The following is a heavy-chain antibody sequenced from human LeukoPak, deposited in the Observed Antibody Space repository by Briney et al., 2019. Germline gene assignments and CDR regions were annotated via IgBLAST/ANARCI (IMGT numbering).Heavy chain of an antibody. J-gene: IGHJ4*02. CDR2: IYYTGST. CDR3: TRGSAYAFQF. Sequence: SETLSLTCTVSNGSITSGHYYWLRIRQHPGKGLEWLGYIYYTGSTYYNRSLRSRLTMAVDTSKNQFSLRLTSVTAADTATYYCTRGSAYAFQFWGQGTLVTVSS. CDR1: NGSITSGHYY. D-gene: IGHD5-12*01. V-gene: IGHV4-31*03.